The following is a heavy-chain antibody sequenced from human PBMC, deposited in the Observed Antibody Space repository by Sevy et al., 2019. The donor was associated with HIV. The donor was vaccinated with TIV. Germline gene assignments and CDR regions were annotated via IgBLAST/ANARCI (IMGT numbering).Heavy chain of an antibody. Sequence: GGSLRLSCAASGFLFSRYEMNWVRQAPGKGLEWVAFIRYDGSNKYYADSVKGRFTISRDNSKNTLYLQMNSLRAEDTAVYYCAKDLPDYYGSGSFRYWGQGTLVTVSS. CDR2: IRYDGSNK. V-gene: IGHV3-30*02. D-gene: IGHD3-10*01. CDR1: GFLFSRYE. J-gene: IGHJ4*02. CDR3: AKDLPDYYGSGSFRY.